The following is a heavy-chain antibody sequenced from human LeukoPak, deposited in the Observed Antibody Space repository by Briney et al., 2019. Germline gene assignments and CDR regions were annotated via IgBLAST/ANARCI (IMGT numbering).Heavy chain of an antibody. CDR2: INPNSGDT. D-gene: IGHD6-13*01. V-gene: IGHV1-2*02. CDR1: GYIFTGYY. Sequence: VASVKVSCKASGYIFTGYYMHWVRQAPGQGLEWMGWINPNSGDTNYAQMFQGRVTMTRDTSISTAYMELSRLRSDDTAVYYCASTGQQLIDGDWFDPWGQGTLVTVSS. J-gene: IGHJ5*02. CDR3: ASTGQQLIDGDWFDP.